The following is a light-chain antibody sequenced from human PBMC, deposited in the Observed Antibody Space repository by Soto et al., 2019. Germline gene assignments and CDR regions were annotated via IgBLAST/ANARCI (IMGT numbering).Light chain of an antibody. Sequence: QSALTQPASVSGSRGQSITISCTGTTSDIGTFDYVSWFQHHPDKAPKLMIYEVNNRPSGISRRFSGSKSGNTASLIISGLQAEDEADDYCSSYTGDFVVVFGGGT. J-gene: IGLJ2*01. CDR1: TSDIGTFDY. V-gene: IGLV2-14*01. CDR3: SSYTGDFVVV. CDR2: EVN.